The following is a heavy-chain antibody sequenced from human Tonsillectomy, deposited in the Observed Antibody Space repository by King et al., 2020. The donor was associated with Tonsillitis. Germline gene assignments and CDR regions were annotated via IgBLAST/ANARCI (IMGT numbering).Heavy chain of an antibody. Sequence: VQLVESGGGVVQPGRSLRLSCAASGFTFNSFGMHWVRQAPGKGLEWVAVISYDGTKKIYADSVKGRFTVSRDHYKSTLYLQMNSLRAEDTAVYYCAKDYYGSGSYYPIDYWGQGTLVTVSS. CDR2: ISYDGTKK. CDR3: AKDYYGSGSYYPIDY. D-gene: IGHD3-10*01. J-gene: IGHJ4*02. V-gene: IGHV3-30*18. CDR1: GFTFNSFG.